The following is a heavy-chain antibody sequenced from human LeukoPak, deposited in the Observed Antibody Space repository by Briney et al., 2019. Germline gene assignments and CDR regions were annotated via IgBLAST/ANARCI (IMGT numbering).Heavy chain of an antibody. CDR1: GYTFTSYD. CDR3: AKTSSYDPHMDV. D-gene: IGHD2-2*01. V-gene: IGHV1-8*01. J-gene: IGHJ6*03. Sequence: ASVTVSCKASGYTFTSYDINWVRQATGQGLEWMGWMNPNSGNTGYAQKFQGRVTMTRNTSISTAYMELSSLRSEDTAVYYCAKTSSYDPHMDVWGKGPTVTVSS. CDR2: MNPNSGNT.